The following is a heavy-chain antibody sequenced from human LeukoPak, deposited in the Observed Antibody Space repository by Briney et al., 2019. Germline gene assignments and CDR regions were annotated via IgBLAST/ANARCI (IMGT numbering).Heavy chain of an antibody. V-gene: IGHV3-21*01. Sequence: SGGSLRLSCAASGFTFSSYSMNWVRQAPGKGLEWVSSTSSSSYKYYADSVKGRFTISRDNAKNSLYLQMNSLGAEDTAVYYCAREKYDILTGYSPYFFDYWGQGTLVTVSS. CDR2: TSSSSYK. CDR3: AREKYDILTGYSPYFFDY. J-gene: IGHJ4*02. D-gene: IGHD3-9*01. CDR1: GFTFSSYS.